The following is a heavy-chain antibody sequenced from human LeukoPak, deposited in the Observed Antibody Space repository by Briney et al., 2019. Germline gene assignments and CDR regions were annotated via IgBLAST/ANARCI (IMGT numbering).Heavy chain of an antibody. CDR1: GFTFSSYG. CDR3: AKDVEMATIEGNFDY. Sequence: GGSLRLSCAASGFTFSSYGMHWVRQAPGKGLEWVAVISYDGSNKYYADSVKGRFTISRDNSKYTLYLQMNSLRAEDTAVYYCAKDVEMATIEGNFDYWGQGTLVTVSS. D-gene: IGHD5-24*01. CDR2: ISYDGSNK. J-gene: IGHJ4*02. V-gene: IGHV3-30*18.